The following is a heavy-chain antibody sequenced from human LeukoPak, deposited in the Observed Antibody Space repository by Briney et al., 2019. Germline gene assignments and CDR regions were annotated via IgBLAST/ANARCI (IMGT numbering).Heavy chain of an antibody. V-gene: IGHV4-59*01. CDR3: ARDMLGDAAAQYWYFDL. CDR1: GGSISSYY. J-gene: IGHJ2*01. CDR2: IYYSGST. D-gene: IGHD6-13*01. Sequence: SETLSLTCTVSGGSISSYYWSWIRQPPGKGLEWIGYIYYSGSTNYNPSLKSRVTISVDTSKNQFSLKLSSVTAADTAVYYCARDMLGDAAAQYWYFDLWGRGTLVTVSS.